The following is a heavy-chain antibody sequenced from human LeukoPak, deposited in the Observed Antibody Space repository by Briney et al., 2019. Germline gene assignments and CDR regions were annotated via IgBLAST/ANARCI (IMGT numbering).Heavy chain of an antibody. V-gene: IGHV1-69*13. J-gene: IGHJ4*02. CDR3: ARDGSTGDSDY. D-gene: IGHD2-8*02. Sequence: GASVKVSCKASGGTFSSYAISWVRQAPGQGLEWMGGIIPIFGTANYAQQFQGRVTITADESTSTAYMELSSLRSEDTAVYYCARDGSTGDSDYWGQGTLVTVSS. CDR2: IIPIFGTA. CDR1: GGTFSSYA.